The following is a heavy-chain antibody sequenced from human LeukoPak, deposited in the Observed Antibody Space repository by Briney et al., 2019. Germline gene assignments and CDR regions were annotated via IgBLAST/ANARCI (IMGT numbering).Heavy chain of an antibody. Sequence: SETLSLTCTVSGGSISSGDYYWRWIRQPPGTGLEWIGYIYYSGSTYYNPSLKSRVTISVDTSKNQFSLKLSSVTAADTAVYYCAREPRGRDYDFWSGYDPPDDYYYMDVWGKGTTVTVSS. CDR2: IYYSGST. CDR3: AREPRGRDYDFWSGYDPPDDYYYMDV. J-gene: IGHJ6*03. D-gene: IGHD3-3*01. CDR1: GGSISSGDYY. V-gene: IGHV4-30-4*08.